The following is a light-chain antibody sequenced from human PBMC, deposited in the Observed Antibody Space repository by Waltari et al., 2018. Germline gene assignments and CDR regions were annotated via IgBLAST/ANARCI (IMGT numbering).Light chain of an antibody. CDR1: ADAVTSGNY. V-gene: IGLV7-43*01. Sequence: QTVVTQEPSLTVSPGGAVTLTCASSADAVTSGNYPNWIQQKPGQVPRSLIHSTTNRHSWTPARFSGSLLGGKAALTLSGVQPEDEAEYYCLLYDGSDQVFGGGTKLTVL. CDR2: STT. J-gene: IGLJ3*02. CDR3: LLYDGSDQV.